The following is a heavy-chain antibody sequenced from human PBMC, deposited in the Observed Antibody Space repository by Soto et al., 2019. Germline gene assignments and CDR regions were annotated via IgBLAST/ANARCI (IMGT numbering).Heavy chain of an antibody. V-gene: IGHV3-30-3*01. Sequence: QVQLVESGGGVVQPGTSLRLSCAASVFAVSSYSVHWVRQAPGKGLEWVAAMSLDGNSRYFADSVKGRFTISRDTSKNTWSLQMNSLGPEDSAVYHCTRGRSVIANKDFEHWGQGTQVTVSS. CDR1: VFAVSSYS. CDR3: TRGRSVIANKDFEH. D-gene: IGHD2-21*01. CDR2: MSLDGNSR. J-gene: IGHJ4*02.